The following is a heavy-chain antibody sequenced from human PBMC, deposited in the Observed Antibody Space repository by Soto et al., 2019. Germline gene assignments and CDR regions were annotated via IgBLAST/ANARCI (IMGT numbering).Heavy chain of an antibody. Sequence: SVKVSCKASGGTFSSYRINWVRQAPGQGLEWVGGIVPIYRTADYAQKFQGRVTITADESARTAYLEARSLKSQDTAVYYCARDSGAKLSSSWGQGTLVTVSS. J-gene: IGHJ4*02. V-gene: IGHV1-69*13. D-gene: IGHD6-13*01. CDR3: ARDSGAKLSSS. CDR1: GGTFSSYR. CDR2: IVPIYRTA.